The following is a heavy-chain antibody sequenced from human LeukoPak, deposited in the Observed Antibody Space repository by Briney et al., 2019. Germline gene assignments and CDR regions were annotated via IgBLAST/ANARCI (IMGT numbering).Heavy chain of an antibody. Sequence: PGGSLRLSCAASGFTFSSYGMHWVRQAPGKGLEWVAVIWYDGSNKYYADSVKGRFTISRDNSKNTLYLQMNSLRAEDTAVYCCARDGYYYGSGSSFDYWGQGTLVTVSS. J-gene: IGHJ4*02. CDR1: GFTFSSYG. CDR2: IWYDGSNK. CDR3: ARDGYYYGSGSSFDY. V-gene: IGHV3-33*01. D-gene: IGHD3-10*01.